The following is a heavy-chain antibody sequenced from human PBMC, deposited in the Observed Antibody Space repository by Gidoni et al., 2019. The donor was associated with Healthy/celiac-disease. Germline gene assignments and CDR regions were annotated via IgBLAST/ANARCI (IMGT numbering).Heavy chain of an antibody. V-gene: IGHV3-53*01. CDR2: IYSGGST. CDR3: ARGRGSGFDY. D-gene: IGHD3-10*01. J-gene: IGHJ4*02. Sequence: SSNYMSWVRQAPGTGLEWVSVIYSGGSTYYADSVKGRFTISRDNSKNTLYLQMNSLRAEDTAVYYCARGRGSGFDYWGQGTLVTVSS. CDR1: SSNY.